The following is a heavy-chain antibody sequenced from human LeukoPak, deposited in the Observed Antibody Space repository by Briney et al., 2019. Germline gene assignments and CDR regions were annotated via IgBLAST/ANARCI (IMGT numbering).Heavy chain of an antibody. CDR1: GFTFSSYS. CDR3: ARDAGIYFDY. CDR2: ISSISSYI. Sequence: PGWSLRLSCAASGFTFSSYSMNWVRQAPGKGLEWVSSISSISSYIYYEDSVKGRFTISKDNAKNSLYLQMNTLRDDDTAVYYCARDAGIYFDYWGQGTLVTVSS. J-gene: IGHJ4*02. V-gene: IGHV3-21*01.